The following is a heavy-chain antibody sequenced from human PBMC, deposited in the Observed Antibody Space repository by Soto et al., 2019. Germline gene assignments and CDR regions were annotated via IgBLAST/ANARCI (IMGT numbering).Heavy chain of an antibody. J-gene: IGHJ4*02. D-gene: IGHD3-3*01. V-gene: IGHV5-51*01. Sequence: GESLKISCKGSGYTFTSYWIGWVRQMPGKGLEWMGIIFPRDSDTRYNPSLQGQVTISADKSITTAYLQWSSLRASDTAMYYCARGGVSTRTFDYWGQGTPVTVSS. CDR3: ARGGVSTRTFDY. CDR2: IFPRDSDT. CDR1: GYTFTSYW.